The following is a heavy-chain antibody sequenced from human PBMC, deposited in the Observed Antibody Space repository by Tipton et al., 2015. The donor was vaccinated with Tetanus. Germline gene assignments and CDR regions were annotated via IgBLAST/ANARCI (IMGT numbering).Heavy chain of an antibody. D-gene: IGHD6-6*01. CDR2: INHSGST. V-gene: IGHV4-34*01. CDR3: ARNQDAFNSYSSSSEGYCYNVDV. J-gene: IGHJ6*04. CDR1: GGSFSGYY. Sequence: TLSLTCAVYGGSFSGYYWSWIRQPPGKGLEWIGEINHSGSTNYNPSLKSRVTISVDTSKNQFSLKLSSATAADTAVYYCARNQDAFNSYSSSSEGYCYNVDVWNIRTKVAVYS.